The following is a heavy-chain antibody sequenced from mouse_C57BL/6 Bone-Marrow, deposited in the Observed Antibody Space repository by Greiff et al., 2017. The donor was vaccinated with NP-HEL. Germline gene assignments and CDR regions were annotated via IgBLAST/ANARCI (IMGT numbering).Heavy chain of an antibody. J-gene: IGHJ4*01. D-gene: IGHD2-4*01. V-gene: IGHV1-74*01. CDR2: IHPSDSDT. CDR3: AIFFYYDYDEGYAMDY. Sequence: QVQLQQPGAELVKPGASVKVSCKASGYTFTSYWMHWVKQRPGQGLEWIGRIHPSDSDTNYNPKFKGKATLTVDKSSSTAYMQLSSLTSEDSAVYYCAIFFYYDYDEGYAMDYWGQGTSVTVSS. CDR1: GYTFTSYW.